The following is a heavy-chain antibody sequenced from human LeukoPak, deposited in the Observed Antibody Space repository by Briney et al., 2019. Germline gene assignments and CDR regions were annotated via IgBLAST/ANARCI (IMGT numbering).Heavy chain of an antibody. CDR3: AKLRQRIVGASGVYFDL. CDR2: VSARGDDT. Sequence: GGYLLLSCAASGFNFSDYYMSWVRQTTGEGLEWVSAVSARGDDTFYADSVKGRFTLSRDNFKNTLSLQMNSLKLEDTAMYFCAKLRQRIVGASGVYFDLWGQGTLVIVSS. J-gene: IGHJ4*02. D-gene: IGHD1-26*01. V-gene: IGHV3-23*01. CDR1: GFNFSDYY.